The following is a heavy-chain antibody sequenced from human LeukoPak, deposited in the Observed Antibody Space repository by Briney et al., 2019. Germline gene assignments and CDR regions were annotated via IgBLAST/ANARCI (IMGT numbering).Heavy chain of an antibody. CDR1: GGSISSSSYY. V-gene: IGHV4-39*01. CDR3: ASLNRYSHAFDI. J-gene: IGHJ3*02. Sequence: SETLSLTCTVSGGSISSSSYYWGWIRQPPGKGLEWIGSIYYSGSTYYNPSLKSRVTISVDTSKNQFSLKLSSVTAADTAVYYCASLNRYSHAFDIWGQGTMVTVSS. CDR2: IYYSGST. D-gene: IGHD6-13*01.